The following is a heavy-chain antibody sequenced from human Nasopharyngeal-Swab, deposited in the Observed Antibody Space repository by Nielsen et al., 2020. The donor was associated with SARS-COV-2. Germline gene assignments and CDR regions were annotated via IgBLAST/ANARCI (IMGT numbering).Heavy chain of an antibody. CDR3: ATSSSWPPYFDY. Sequence: GESLKISCAASGFTSSSYEMNWVRQAPGKGLEWVSYISASGTTIYYADSVRGRFTISRDNAKNSLFLQMHSLRAEDTAFYYSATSSSWPPYFDYWGQGTLVTVSS. CDR2: ISASGTTI. CDR1: GFTSSSYE. J-gene: IGHJ4*02. D-gene: IGHD6-13*01. V-gene: IGHV3-48*03.